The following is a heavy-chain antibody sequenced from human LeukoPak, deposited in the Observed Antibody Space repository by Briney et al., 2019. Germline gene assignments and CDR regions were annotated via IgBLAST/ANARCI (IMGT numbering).Heavy chain of an antibody. D-gene: IGHD6-19*01. CDR2: ISSSGSTI. V-gene: IGHV3-48*03. Sequence: PGGSLRLSCAASGFTFSSYEMNWVRQAPGKGLEWVSYISSSGSTIYYADSVKGRFTISRDNAKNSLYLQMNSLRAEDTAVYYCARDLRRDSSGWYFLDFGYWGQGTLVTVSS. J-gene: IGHJ4*02. CDR1: GFTFSSYE. CDR3: ARDLRRDSSGWYFLDFGY.